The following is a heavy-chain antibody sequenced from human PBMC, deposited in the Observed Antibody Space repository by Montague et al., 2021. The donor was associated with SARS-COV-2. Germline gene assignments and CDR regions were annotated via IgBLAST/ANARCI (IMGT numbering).Heavy chain of an antibody. CDR2: IDWDGDK. CDR1: GFSLSTSGMC. CDR3: ARGPSDTYYYTVWTS. Sequence: PALVKPTQTLTLTCTFSGFSLSTSGMCMTWIRQPPGKALEWLARIDWDGDKYYNTSLKSRLTISKDTSKNLVVLTMTNMDPVDTATYYCARGPSDTYYYTVWTSGAEGPPSPSP. V-gene: IGHV2-70*11. J-gene: IGHJ6*02.